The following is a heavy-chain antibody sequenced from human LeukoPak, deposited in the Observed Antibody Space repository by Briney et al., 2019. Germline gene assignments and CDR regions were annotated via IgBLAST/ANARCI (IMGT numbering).Heavy chain of an antibody. V-gene: IGHV1-46*01. CDR3: ARVETATLGY. CDR2: INPSGGST. J-gene: IGHJ4*02. Sequence: ASVKVSCKASGYTFTDYYMHWVRQAPGQGLEWMGIINPSGGSTSYAQKFQGRVTITRDTSASTAYMELSSLRSEDTAVYYCARVETATLGYWGQGTLVTVSS. CDR1: GYTFTDYY. D-gene: IGHD5-18*01.